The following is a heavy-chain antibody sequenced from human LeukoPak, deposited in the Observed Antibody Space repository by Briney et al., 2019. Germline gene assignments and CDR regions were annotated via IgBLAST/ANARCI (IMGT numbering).Heavy chain of an antibody. CDR1: GGSFSGYY. J-gene: IGHJ4*02. CDR3: ARAYGSGSPIDY. CDR2: INHSGST. Sequence: SETLSLTCAVYGGSFSGYYWSWIRQPPGKGLEWIGEINHSGSTNYNPSLKSRVTISVDTSKNQFTLKLSSVTAADTAVYYCARAYGSGSPIDYWGQGTLVTVSS. D-gene: IGHD3-10*01. V-gene: IGHV4-34*01.